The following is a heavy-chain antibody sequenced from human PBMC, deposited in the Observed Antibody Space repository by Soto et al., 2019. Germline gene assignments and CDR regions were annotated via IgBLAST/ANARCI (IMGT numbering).Heavy chain of an antibody. CDR3: FSRQRGQPLLDY. D-gene: IGHD2-21*02. J-gene: IGHJ4*02. Sequence: QVQLVQSGAEVKKPGSSVKVSCKASGGTFSSYAISWVRQAPGQGLEWMGGIIPIFGTANYAQKLQGRVTIPADESTSTAYMELSSLRSEDTAVYYCFSRQRGQPLLDYWGQGTLVTVSS. CDR1: GGTFSSYA. V-gene: IGHV1-69*01. CDR2: IIPIFGTA.